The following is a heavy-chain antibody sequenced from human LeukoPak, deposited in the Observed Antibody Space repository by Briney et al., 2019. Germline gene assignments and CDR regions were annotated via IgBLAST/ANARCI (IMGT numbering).Heavy chain of an antibody. CDR1: GFTFSNYN. J-gene: IGHJ4*02. CDR3: ARDYGGHGEYFDY. CDR2: ISSSSSII. D-gene: IGHD4-23*01. V-gene: IGHV3-48*02. Sequence: GGSLRLSCAASGFTFSNYNINWVRQAPGKGLEWVSYISSSSSIICYADSVKGRFTISRDNAKNSLYLQMNSLRDEDTAVYYCARDYGGHGEYFDYWGQGTLVTVSS.